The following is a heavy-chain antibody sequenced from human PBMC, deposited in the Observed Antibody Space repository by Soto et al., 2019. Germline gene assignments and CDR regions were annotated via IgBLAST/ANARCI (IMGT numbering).Heavy chain of an antibody. CDR1: GYTFTSYG. V-gene: IGHV1-18*01. Sequence: QVQLVQSGAEVKKPGASVKVSCKASGYTFTSYGISWVRQAPGQGLEWMGWISAYNGNTNYAQKLQGRVTMTTDTFRTTAQVERRSLRSDDTAVYYCARDGAQVENYDYYGMDVWGQGTMVTV. CDR2: ISAYNGNT. J-gene: IGHJ6*02. CDR3: ARDGAQVENYDYYGMDV. D-gene: IGHD1-1*01.